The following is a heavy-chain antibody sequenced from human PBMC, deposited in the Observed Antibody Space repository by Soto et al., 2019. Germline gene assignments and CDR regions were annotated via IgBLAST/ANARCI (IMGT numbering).Heavy chain of an antibody. CDR3: ARDREMATIFYYYYGMDV. CDR2: ISAYNGNT. D-gene: IGHD5-12*01. Sequence: ASLKVSCKASGYTFTSYGISWVRQAPGQGLEWMGWISAYNGNTNYAQKLQGRVTMTTDTSTSTAYMELRSLRSDDTAVYYCARDREMATIFYYYYGMDVWGQGTTVTV. J-gene: IGHJ6*02. V-gene: IGHV1-18*01. CDR1: GYTFTSYG.